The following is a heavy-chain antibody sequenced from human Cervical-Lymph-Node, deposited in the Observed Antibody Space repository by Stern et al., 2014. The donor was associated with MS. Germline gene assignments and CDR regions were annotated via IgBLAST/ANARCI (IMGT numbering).Heavy chain of an antibody. J-gene: IGHJ4*02. CDR3: ARPLPYAN. Sequence: QVKLVGAGAEVIKPGASVTLSCTASGNTFNTYSIHWVRQAPGQGLAWIGMINPVGGCTTYAQELRHSSTMHSDTLTCLVYMQLSSLRSEDTAFYYCARPLPYANWGQGTLVTVSS. V-gene: IGHV1-46*02. D-gene: IGHD4-17*01. CDR1: GNTFNTYS. CDR2: INPVGGCT.